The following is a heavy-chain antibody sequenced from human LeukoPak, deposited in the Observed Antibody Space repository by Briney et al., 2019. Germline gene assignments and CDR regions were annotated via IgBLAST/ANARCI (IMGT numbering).Heavy chain of an antibody. D-gene: IGHD3-22*01. CDR2: ISGSGGST. Sequence: QAGGSLRLSCAASGFTFSSYGMSWVRQAPGKGLEWVSAISGSGGSTYYADSVKGRFTISRDNSKNTLYLQMNSLRAEDTAVYYCAKDALYYDSLGDYWGQGTLVTVSS. J-gene: IGHJ4*02. CDR3: AKDALYYDSLGDY. V-gene: IGHV3-23*01. CDR1: GFTFSSYG.